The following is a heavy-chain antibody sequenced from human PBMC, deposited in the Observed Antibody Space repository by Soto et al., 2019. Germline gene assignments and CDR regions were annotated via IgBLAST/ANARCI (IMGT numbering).Heavy chain of an antibody. V-gene: IGHV1-69*01. CDR3: ARDSTAYCGVDCYSRRAPGRFDP. J-gene: IGHJ5*02. Sequence: QVQLVQSGAEVKKPGSSVKVSCKASGGTFSSYAISWVRQAPGQGLEWMGGIIRIFGTANYAQKFQGRVTITADESTNTAYMELSSLRSEDTAVYYCARDSTAYCGVDCYSRRAPGRFDPWGQGTLVTVSS. D-gene: IGHD2-21*02. CDR2: IIRIFGTA. CDR1: GGTFSSYA.